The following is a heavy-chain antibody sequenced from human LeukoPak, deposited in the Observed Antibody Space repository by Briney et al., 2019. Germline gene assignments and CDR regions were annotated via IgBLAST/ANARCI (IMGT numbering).Heavy chain of an antibody. CDR2: INPNSGGT. CDR3: AREVGGSGSYWFDY. J-gene: IGHJ4*02. V-gene: IGHV1-2*04. D-gene: IGHD3-10*01. CDR1: GYTFTGYY. Sequence: ASVKVSCKASGYTFTGYYMHWVRQAPGQGPEWMGWINPNSGGTNYAQKFQGWVTMTRDTSISTAYMELSRLRSDDTAVYYCAREVGGSGSYWFDYWGQGTLVTVSS.